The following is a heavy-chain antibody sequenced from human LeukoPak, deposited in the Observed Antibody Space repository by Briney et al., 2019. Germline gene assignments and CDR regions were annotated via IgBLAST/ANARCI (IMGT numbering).Heavy chain of an antibody. CDR2: IYHSGST. CDR3: ARASGFGPNSFDY. CDR1: GYSISSGYY. V-gene: IGHV4-38-2*01. J-gene: IGHJ4*02. D-gene: IGHD3-10*01. Sequence: PSETLSLTCAVSGYSISSGYYWGWIRQPPGKGLEWIGSIYHSGSTYYNPSLKSRVTISVDTSKNQFSLKLSSVTAADTAIYYCARASGFGPNSFDYWRQGTLVTVSS.